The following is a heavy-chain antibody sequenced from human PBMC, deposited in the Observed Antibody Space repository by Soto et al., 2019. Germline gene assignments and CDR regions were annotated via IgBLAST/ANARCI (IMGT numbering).Heavy chain of an antibody. CDR3: ERDLSAMSGIDY. D-gene: IGHD5-18*01. V-gene: IGHV3-74*01. CDR1: GFTVSSYW. J-gene: IGHJ4*02. Sequence: EVQLVESGGGVVQPGGSLRLSCAASGFTVSSYWMHWVRQAPGKGLVWVPRIYSDGSSKRYADSVKGRFTICRDNAKHRLYLNMNSLSAEDTAVYYCERDLSAMSGIDYWGQGTLVTASS. CDR2: IYSDGSSK.